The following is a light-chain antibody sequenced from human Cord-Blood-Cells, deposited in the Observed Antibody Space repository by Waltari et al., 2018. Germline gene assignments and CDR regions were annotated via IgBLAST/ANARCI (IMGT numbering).Light chain of an antibody. CDR3: QQSYSTPPLT. Sequence: DIQMTQSPSSLSASVGDRVTITCRASQSISSDLNWYQQKLGKAPKLLIYAASSLQSGVPSRFSGSGSGTDFTLTISSLQPEDFATYYWQQSYSTPPLTFGGGTKVEIK. CDR2: AAS. J-gene: IGKJ4*01. CDR1: QSISSD. V-gene: IGKV1-39*01.